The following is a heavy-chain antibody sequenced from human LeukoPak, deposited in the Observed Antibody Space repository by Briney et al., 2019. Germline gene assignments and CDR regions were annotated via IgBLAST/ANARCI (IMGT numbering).Heavy chain of an antibody. CDR3: ARDDYDFWSGYYPRLLLPYLAY. V-gene: IGHV3-30-3*01. D-gene: IGHD3-3*01. CDR1: GFTFSSYA. Sequence: GRSLRLSCAASGFTFSSYAMHWVRQAPGKGLEWVAVISYDGSNKYYADSVKGRFTISRDNSKNTLYLQMNSLRAEDTAVYYCARDDYDFWSGYYPRLLLPYLAYWGQGTLVTVSS. CDR2: ISYDGSNK. J-gene: IGHJ4*02.